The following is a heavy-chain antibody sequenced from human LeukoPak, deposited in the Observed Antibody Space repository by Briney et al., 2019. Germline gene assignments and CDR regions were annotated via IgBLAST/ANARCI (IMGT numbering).Heavy chain of an antibody. Sequence: ASVKVSCKASGYTFTSYGISWVRQAPGQGLEWMGWISAYNGNTNYAQKLQGRVTMTRDTSTSTVYMELSSLRSEDTAIYYCARSDILTGYYNLDYWGQGTLVTVSS. CDR3: ARSDILTGYYNLDY. V-gene: IGHV1-18*01. CDR2: ISAYNGNT. D-gene: IGHD3-9*01. CDR1: GYTFTSYG. J-gene: IGHJ4*02.